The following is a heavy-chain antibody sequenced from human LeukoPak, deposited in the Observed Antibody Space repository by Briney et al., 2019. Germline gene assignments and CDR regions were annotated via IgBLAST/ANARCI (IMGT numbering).Heavy chain of an antibody. V-gene: IGHV1-69*05. CDR3: ARTLTVTTYQRYYYYMDV. J-gene: IGHJ6*03. CDR1: GGTFSSYA. Sequence: ASVQVSCKASGGTFSSYAISWVRQAPGQGLEWMGWIIPIFGTANYAQKFQGRVTITTDESTSTAYMELSSLRSEDTAVYYCARTLTVTTYQRYYYYMDVWGKGTTVTVSS. D-gene: IGHD4-11*01. CDR2: IIPIFGTA.